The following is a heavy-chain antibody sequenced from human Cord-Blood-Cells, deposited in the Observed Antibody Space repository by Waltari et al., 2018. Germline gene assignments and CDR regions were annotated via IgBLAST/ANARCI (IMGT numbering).Heavy chain of an antibody. CDR1: GYTFTGYY. D-gene: IGHD4-17*01. CDR3: ARPTGFWYFDL. CDR2: INPHSGGT. V-gene: IGHV1-2*02. Sequence: QVQLVQSGAEVKKPGASVKVSCKASGYTFTGYYMHWVRQAPGQGLEWMGWINPHSGGTNYAQKFQGRVTMTRDTSISTAYMELSRLRSDDTAVYYCARPTGFWYFDLWGRGTLVTVSS. J-gene: IGHJ2*01.